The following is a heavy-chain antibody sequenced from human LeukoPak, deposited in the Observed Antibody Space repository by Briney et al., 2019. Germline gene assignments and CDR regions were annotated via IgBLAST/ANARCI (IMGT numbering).Heavy chain of an antibody. CDR1: GFTFSSYS. CDR2: ISSSSSYI. J-gene: IGHJ4*02. CDR3: ARDRTFGSSSGD. D-gene: IGHD6-6*01. V-gene: IGHV3-21*01. Sequence: GGSLRLSCAASGFTFSSYSMNWVRQAPGKGLEWASSISSSSSYIYYADSVKGRFTISRDNAKNSLYLQMNSLRAEDTAVYYCARDRTFGSSSGDWGQGTLVTVSS.